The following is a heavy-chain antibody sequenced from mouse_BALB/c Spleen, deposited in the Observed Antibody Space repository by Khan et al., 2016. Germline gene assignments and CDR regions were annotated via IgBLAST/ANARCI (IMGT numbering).Heavy chain of an antibody. CDR2: IRSKSNNYAT. CDR3: VRHYYGSNWYFDV. D-gene: IGHD1-1*01. CDR1: GFTFNTYA. J-gene: IGHJ1*01. V-gene: IGHV10-1*02. Sequence: LVESGGGLVQPKGSLKLSCAASGFTFNTYAMNWVRQAPGKGLEWVARIRSKSNNYATYYADSVKDRFTISRDDSQSMLYLQMNNLKTEDTAMYYCVRHYYGSNWYFDVWGAGTTVTVSS.